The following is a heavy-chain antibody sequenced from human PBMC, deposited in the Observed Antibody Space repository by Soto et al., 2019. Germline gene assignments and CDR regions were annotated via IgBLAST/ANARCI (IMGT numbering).Heavy chain of an antibody. CDR2: ISGSGGST. D-gene: IGHD2-15*01. Sequence: GGSLRLSCAASGFTFSSYAMSWVRQAPGKGLEWVSAISGSGGSTYYADSVKGRFTISRDNAKNSLYLQMNSLRAEDTAVYYCARSPSRNIGVNDYWGQGTLVTVSS. J-gene: IGHJ4*02. CDR3: ARSPSRNIGVNDY. V-gene: IGHV3-23*01. CDR1: GFTFSSYA.